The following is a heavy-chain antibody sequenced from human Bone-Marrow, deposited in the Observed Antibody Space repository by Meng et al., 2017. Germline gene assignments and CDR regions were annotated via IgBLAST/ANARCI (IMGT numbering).Heavy chain of an antibody. CDR1: GFTFSSYE. CDR3: ARDAMITFGGVIVPDYYYYGMDV. V-gene: IGHV3-48*03. Sequence: GESLKISCAASGFTFSSYEMNWVRQAPGKGLEWVSYISSSGSTIYYADSVKGRFTISRDNAKNSLYLQMNSLRVEDTAVYYCARDAMITFGGVIVPDYYYYGMDVWGQGTTVTVSS. J-gene: IGHJ6*02. D-gene: IGHD3-16*02. CDR2: ISSSGSTI.